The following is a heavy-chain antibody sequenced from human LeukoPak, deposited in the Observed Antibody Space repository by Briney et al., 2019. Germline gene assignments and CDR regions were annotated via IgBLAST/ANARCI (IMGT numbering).Heavy chain of an antibody. V-gene: IGHV1-8*03. CDR3: ARAYSGWWLTFDI. CDR2: MNPNSGNT. CDR1: GYTFTGYY. J-gene: IGHJ3*02. Sequence: ASVKVSCKASGYTFTGYYMHWVRQAPGQGLEWMGWMNPNSGNTGYAQKFQGRVTITRNTSISTAYMELSSLRSEDTAVYYSARAYSGWWLTFDIWGQGTMVTVSS. D-gene: IGHD6-19*01.